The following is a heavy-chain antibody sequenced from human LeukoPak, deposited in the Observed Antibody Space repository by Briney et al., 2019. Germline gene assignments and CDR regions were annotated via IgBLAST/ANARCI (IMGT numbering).Heavy chain of an antibody. D-gene: IGHD6-19*01. CDR2: IYSAGIT. CDR1: GFTVSSNY. CDR3: ARGGTPGYSSGRIDY. Sequence: PGGSLRLSCVASGFTVSSNYMSWVRQAPGKGLEWVSVIYSAGITYYADSVEGRFTISRHNSENTLYLHMNSLRVEDTAVYFCARGGTPGYSSGRIDYWGQGTLVTVSS. V-gene: IGHV3-53*04. J-gene: IGHJ4*02.